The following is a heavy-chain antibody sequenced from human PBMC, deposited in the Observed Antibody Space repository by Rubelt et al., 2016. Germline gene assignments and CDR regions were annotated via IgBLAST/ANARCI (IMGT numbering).Heavy chain of an antibody. D-gene: IGHD6-19*01. Sequence: EVQLVESGGGLVQPGRSLRLSCAASGFTFDAYAMHWVRQGPGKGLEWVASISWNGEATGYANSVRGRFTVSRDNAKNSLYLQRNSRRPEDTAFYCCAKSPLGGVSSGWRDSWGQGTLVTVSS. CDR1: GFTFDAYA. CDR2: ISWNGEAT. CDR3: AKSPLGGVSSGWRDS. J-gene: IGHJ4*02. V-gene: IGHV3-9*01.